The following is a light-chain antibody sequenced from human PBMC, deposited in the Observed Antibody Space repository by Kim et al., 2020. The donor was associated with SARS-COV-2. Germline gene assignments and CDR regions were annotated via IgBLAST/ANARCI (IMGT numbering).Light chain of an antibody. CDR3: QVWDSTRERGV. CDR2: YNS. CDR1: NVGNDT. V-gene: IGLV3-21*04. Sequence: PGKTAKISCGGNNVGNDTVHWYQQRPGQAPVMVIHYNSDRPSGIPDRFSGSNSGNTATLTISRVEAGDEAEYYCQVWDSTRERGVFGGGTKVTVL. J-gene: IGLJ2*01.